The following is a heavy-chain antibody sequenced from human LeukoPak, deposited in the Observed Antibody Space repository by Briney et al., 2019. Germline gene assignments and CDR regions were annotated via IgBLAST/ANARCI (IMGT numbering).Heavy chain of an antibody. J-gene: IGHJ4*02. V-gene: IGHV3-23*01. CDR1: GFSLSSYA. CDR2: ISSTDAGT. Sequence: GGSLRLSCAASGFSLSSYAMSWVRQAPGKGLEWVSAISSTDAGTYHADSVRGRFTISRDSSKNTLYLQMNSLRDEDTAVYYCARDLGETGYSSGWYCIDYWGQGILVTVSS. D-gene: IGHD6-19*01. CDR3: ARDLGETGYSSGWYCIDY.